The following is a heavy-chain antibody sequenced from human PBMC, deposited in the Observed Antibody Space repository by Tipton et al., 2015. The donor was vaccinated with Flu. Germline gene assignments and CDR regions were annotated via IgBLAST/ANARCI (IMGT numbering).Heavy chain of an antibody. Sequence: SLRLSCAASGFTFSSYWMSWVRQAPGKGLEWVANIKQDGSEKYYVDSVKGRFTISRDNAKNSLYLQMNSLRAEDTAVYYCARYSYGYFYYYYGMDVWGQGTTVPVSS. V-gene: IGHV3-7*01. D-gene: IGHD5-18*01. CDR1: GFTFSSYW. CDR3: ARYSYGYFYYYYGMDV. CDR2: IKQDGSEK. J-gene: IGHJ6*02.